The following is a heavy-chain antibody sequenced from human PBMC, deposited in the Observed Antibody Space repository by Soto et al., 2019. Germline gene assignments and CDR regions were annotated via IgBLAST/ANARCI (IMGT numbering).Heavy chain of an antibody. CDR1: GASMENHY. CDR3: ERLGHSLAGDV. J-gene: IGHJ4*02. V-gene: IGHV4-59*11. Sequence: PSETLSLTCTVSGASMENHYGSWIRQPPGKGLEYIGYMFYTGRADYNASFTSRVSMSVDTSNNQFSLKLRSVSAADTAVYYCERLGHSLAGDVWGRGIRVSVS. CDR2: MFYTGRA. D-gene: IGHD1-26*01.